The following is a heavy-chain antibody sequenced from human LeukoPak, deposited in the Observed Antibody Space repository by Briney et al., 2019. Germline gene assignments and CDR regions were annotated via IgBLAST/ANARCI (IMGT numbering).Heavy chain of an antibody. CDR2: IYSGGST. J-gene: IGHJ5*02. V-gene: IGHV3-53*01. CDR3: ASRATVTTDRFWFDP. D-gene: IGHD4-11*01. Sequence: GGSLRLSCAASGFTVSSNYMSWVRQAPGKGLKWVSVIYSGGSTYYTDSVKGRFTISRDNSKNTLYLQMNSLRAEDTAVYYCASRATVTTDRFWFDPWGQGTLVTVSS. CDR1: GFTVSSNY.